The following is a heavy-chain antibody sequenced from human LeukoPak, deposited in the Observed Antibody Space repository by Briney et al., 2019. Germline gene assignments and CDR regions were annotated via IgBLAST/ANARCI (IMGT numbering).Heavy chain of an antibody. D-gene: IGHD2-8*01. CDR3: ARMALMKDDAFDI. J-gene: IGHJ3*02. Sequence: SQTLSLTCAISGDSVSSNSAAWTWIRQSPSRGLEWLGRTYYRSKWYNDYAVSVKSRITINPDTSKNQFSLQLNSVTPEDTAVYYCARMALMKDDAFDIWGQGTMVTVSS. CDR2: TYYRSKWYN. V-gene: IGHV6-1*01. CDR1: GDSVSSNSAA.